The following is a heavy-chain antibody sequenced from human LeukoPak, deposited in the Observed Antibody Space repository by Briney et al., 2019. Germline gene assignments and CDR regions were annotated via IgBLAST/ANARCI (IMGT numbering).Heavy chain of an antibody. CDR2: IYHSGSS. J-gene: IGHJ4*02. Sequence: SETLSLTCAVSGYSIYSNFYWGWIRPPPGKGLEWIGIIYHSGSSYYNPSLKSRVTISRDTSNNQFSLKLTSVTAADTAIYYCARHDSSGSSGTYYSVDYWGQGTLVTVSS. D-gene: IGHD3-10*01. V-gene: IGHV4-38-2*01. CDR3: ARHDSSGSSGTYYSVDY. CDR1: GYSIYSNFY.